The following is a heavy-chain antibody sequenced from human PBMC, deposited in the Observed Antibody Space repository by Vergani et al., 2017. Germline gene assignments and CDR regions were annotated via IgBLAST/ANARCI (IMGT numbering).Heavy chain of an antibody. D-gene: IGHD4-11*01. V-gene: IGHV3-48*01. CDR2: ISSSSAAI. J-gene: IGHJ4*02. CDR1: GFTFRPYT. CDR3: AKERDDSNYGFDY. Sequence: EVQLVESGGGLVQPGGSLRLSCVASGFTFRPYTMNWVRQGPGKGLEWLSYISSSSAAINYADSVKGRFTISRDNAKNSLYLQMNSLSAEDTAVYYFAKERDDSNYGFDYWGQGTRVTVSS.